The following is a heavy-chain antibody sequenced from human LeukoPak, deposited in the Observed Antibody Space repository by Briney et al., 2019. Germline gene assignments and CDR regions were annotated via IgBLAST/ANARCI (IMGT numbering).Heavy chain of an antibody. D-gene: IGHD6-19*01. CDR1: GGTFSSYA. CDR2: IIPIFGIA. J-gene: IGHJ4*02. V-gene: IGHV1-69*01. Sequence: SVKVSCKASGGTFSSYAISWVRQAPGQGLEWMGGIIPIFGIANYAQKFQGRVTITADESTSTAYMELSSLRSEDTAVYYCASSGRVYSSGWYVDYFDYWGQGTLVTVSS. CDR3: ASSGRVYSSGWYVDYFDY.